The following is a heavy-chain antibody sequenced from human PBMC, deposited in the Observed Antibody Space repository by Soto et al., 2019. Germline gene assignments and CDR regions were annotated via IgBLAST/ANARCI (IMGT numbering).Heavy chain of an antibody. Sequence: EVQLLESGGGLVQPGGSLRLSCAASGFTFSSYAMTWVRQAPGKGLKWVSTISGSGGSTYYADSVKGRFTISRDNSKNPLYLQMNILRAEDTAVYYCAKTDLPPSAVQQLSYFHHWGQGTLVTVSS. J-gene: IGHJ1*01. CDR1: GFTFSSYA. D-gene: IGHD6-13*01. CDR3: AKTDLPPSAVQQLSYFHH. CDR2: ISGSGGST. V-gene: IGHV3-23*01.